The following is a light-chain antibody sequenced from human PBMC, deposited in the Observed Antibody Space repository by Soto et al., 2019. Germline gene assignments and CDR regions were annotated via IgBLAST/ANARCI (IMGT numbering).Light chain of an antibody. J-gene: IGKJ4*01. CDR3: QQANSFPRT. CDR2: AAS. CDR1: QGISSW. Sequence: DIQMTQSPSSVSASVGDRVTITCRASQGISSWLAWSQQKPGKAPKLLIFAASTLQSGVPSRFSGSGSGTDFTLTISSMQPEDSATYFCQQANSFPRTFGGGTKVEIK. V-gene: IGKV1-12*01.